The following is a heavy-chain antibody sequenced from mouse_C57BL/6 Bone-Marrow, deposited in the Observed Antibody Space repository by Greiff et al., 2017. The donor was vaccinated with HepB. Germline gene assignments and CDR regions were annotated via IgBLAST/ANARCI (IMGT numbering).Heavy chain of an antibody. D-gene: IGHD2-5*01. Sequence: VQLQQSGPELVKPGASVKISCKASGYSFTDYNMNWVKQSNGKSLEWIGVINPNYGTTSYNQKFKGKATLTVDQSSSTSYMQLNSLTSEDSAVYYCARGGYSNFYWYFDVWGTGTTVTVSS. V-gene: IGHV1-39*01. CDR2: INPNYGTT. CDR1: GYSFTDYN. CDR3: ARGGYSNFYWYFDV. J-gene: IGHJ1*03.